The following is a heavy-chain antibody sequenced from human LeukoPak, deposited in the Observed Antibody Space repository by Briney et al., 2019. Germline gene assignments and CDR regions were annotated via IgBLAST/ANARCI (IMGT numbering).Heavy chain of an antibody. D-gene: IGHD2-2*01. J-gene: IGHJ6*02. CDR3: ARDRVPSDIVVVPAKHYGMDV. Sequence: GGSLRLSCAASGFTFSSYAMHWVRQAPGKGLEWVAVISYDGSNKYYADSVKGRFTISRDNSKNTLYLQTNSLRAEDTAVYYCARDRVPSDIVVVPAKHYGMDVWGQGTTVTVSS. CDR1: GFTFSSYA. CDR2: ISYDGSNK. V-gene: IGHV3-30-3*01.